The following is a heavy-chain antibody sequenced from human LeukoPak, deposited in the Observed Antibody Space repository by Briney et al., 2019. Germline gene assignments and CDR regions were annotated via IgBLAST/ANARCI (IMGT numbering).Heavy chain of an antibody. CDR2: IYYSGNT. Sequence: SETLSLTCSVSVGSISTYYWSWIRQPPGKGLEWIGYIYYSGNTNDNPSLTSRVTISVDTSKNQFSLKLSSVTAADTAVYYCARISSGWYRGAFDIWGHGTMVTVSS. CDR1: VGSISTYY. V-gene: IGHV4-59*01. CDR3: ARISSGWYRGAFDI. D-gene: IGHD6-19*01. J-gene: IGHJ3*02.